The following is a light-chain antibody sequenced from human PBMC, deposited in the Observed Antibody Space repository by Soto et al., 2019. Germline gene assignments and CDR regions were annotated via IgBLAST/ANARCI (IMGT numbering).Light chain of an antibody. Sequence: AIQLTQSPSSLSASVGDRVTITCRASQDVRGALAWYQQKPGKAPKILIYDVSVLESGLPTRFSGSGSGTDFTLTTTSLQPVPFATYYCQQFNSYPITFVQGTRLAIK. CDR3: QQFNSYPIT. V-gene: IGKV1-13*02. J-gene: IGKJ5*01. CDR1: QDVRGA. CDR2: DVS.